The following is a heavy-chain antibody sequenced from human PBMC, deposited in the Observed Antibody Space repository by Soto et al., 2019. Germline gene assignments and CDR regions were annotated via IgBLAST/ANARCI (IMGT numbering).Heavy chain of an antibody. D-gene: IGHD5-12*01. CDR1: GFTFSNYG. V-gene: IGHV3-30*03. CDR3: VRGGWYGGGYNSYFDF. Sequence: GGSLRLSCAASGFTFSNYGMYWVRQAPGKGLEWVAFISYDGSSKFYADPMKGRHTISRDNSKNTLYLQMDSLRAEGTAVYYCVRGGWYGGGYNSYFDFWGQGTQVTVS. J-gene: IGHJ4*02. CDR2: ISYDGSSK.